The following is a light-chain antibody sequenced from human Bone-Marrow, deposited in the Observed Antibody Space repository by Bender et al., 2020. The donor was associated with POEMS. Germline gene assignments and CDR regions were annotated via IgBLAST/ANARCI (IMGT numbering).Light chain of an antibody. CDR2: EVT. J-gene: IGLJ2*01. Sequence: QSALTQPPSASGSPGQSVTISCTGTSSDVGGYNYVSWYQHHAGRAPKLLIYEVTKRPSGVPDRFSGSTSGTSASLAISGLQSEDEAHYYCSAWDDTLNALLFGGGTKLTVL. V-gene: IGLV2-8*01. CDR1: SSDVGGYNY. CDR3: SAWDDTLNALL.